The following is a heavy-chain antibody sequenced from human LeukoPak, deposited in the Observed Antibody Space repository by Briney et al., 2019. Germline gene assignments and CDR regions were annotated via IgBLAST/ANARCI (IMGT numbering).Heavy chain of an antibody. J-gene: IGHJ3*02. CDR2: IRGDGGST. D-gene: IGHD3-22*01. CDR1: GFIFSNFV. CDR3: AREGHSSGHCGAFDM. Sequence: RGSLRLSCAASGFIFSNFVIHWVRQAPGKGLEYVSGIRGDGGSTHYANSVKDRFTISRDNSKNTLYLQMGSLRAEDMAVYYCAREGHSSGHCGAFDMWGQGTLVTVSS. V-gene: IGHV3-64*01.